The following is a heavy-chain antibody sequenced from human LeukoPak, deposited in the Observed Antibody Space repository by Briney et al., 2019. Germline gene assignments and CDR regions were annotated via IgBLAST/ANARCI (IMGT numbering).Heavy chain of an antibody. CDR3: ARALSGDFWSGYYRDYYYYYMDV. D-gene: IGHD3-3*01. CDR2: IYYSGST. V-gene: IGHV4-30-4*08. J-gene: IGHJ6*03. CDR1: GGSTSSGDYY. Sequence: SETLSLTCTVSGGSTSSGDYYWSWIRQPPGKGLEWIGYIYYSGSTYYNPSLKSRVTISVDTSKNQFSLKLSSVTAADTAVYYCARALSGDFWSGYYRDYYYYYMDVWGKGTTVTVSS.